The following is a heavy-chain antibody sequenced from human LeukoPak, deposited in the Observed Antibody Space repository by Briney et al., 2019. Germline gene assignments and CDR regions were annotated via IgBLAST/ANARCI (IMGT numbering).Heavy chain of an antibody. CDR3: ARVLGRRSYYYYYYMDV. Sequence: SETLSLTCTVSGGSISSGGYYWSWIRRHPGKGLEWIGYIYYSGSTYYNPSLKSRVTISVDTSKNQFSLKLSSVTAADTAVYYCARVLGRRSYYYYYYMDVWGKGTTVTVSS. CDR1: GGSISSGGYY. V-gene: IGHV4-31*03. J-gene: IGHJ6*03. CDR2: IYYSGST. D-gene: IGHD1-26*01.